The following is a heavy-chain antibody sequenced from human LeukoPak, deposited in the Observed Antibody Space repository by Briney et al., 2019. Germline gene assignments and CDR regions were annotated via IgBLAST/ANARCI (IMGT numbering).Heavy chain of an antibody. Sequence: GGSLRLSCAASGFTFNSYAMHWVRQAPGKGLEWVAVISYNGSNKHYADSVKGRLTISRDNSKNTMYLQMNSLRIEDTAVYYCARDRGWAFDIWGQGTMVTVSS. J-gene: IGHJ3*02. CDR3: ARDRGWAFDI. V-gene: IGHV3-30-3*01. CDR2: ISYNGSNK. CDR1: GFTFNSYA.